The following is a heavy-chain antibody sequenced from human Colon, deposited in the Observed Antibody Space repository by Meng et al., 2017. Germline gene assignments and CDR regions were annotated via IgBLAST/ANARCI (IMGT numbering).Heavy chain of an antibody. CDR2: IYRSGST. V-gene: IGHV4-4*02. D-gene: IGHD3-22*01. CDR3: ARRVQYSSGYYYFDF. Sequence: VQLMGSGPGLVKPSGTLSPTCVVSGGSLISSNWWTWVRQAPGKGLEWIGEIYRSGSTNYNPSLKSRVTISIDTSKNEFSLKLTSVTAADTALYYCARRVQYSSGYYYFDFWGQGTLVTVSS. J-gene: IGHJ4*02. CDR1: GGSLISSNW.